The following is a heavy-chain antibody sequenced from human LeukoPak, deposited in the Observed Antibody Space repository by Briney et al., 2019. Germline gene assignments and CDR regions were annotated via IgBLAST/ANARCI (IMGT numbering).Heavy chain of an antibody. CDR1: GFTFSSYA. Sequence: TGGSLRLSCSASGFTFSSYAMHWVRQAPGKGLEYVSAISSNGGSTYYADSVKGGFTISRDNSKNTLYLQMSSLRAEDTAVYYCEVITYTRSFDYWGQGTLVTVSS. V-gene: IGHV3-64D*06. CDR3: EVITYTRSFDY. CDR2: ISSNGGST. J-gene: IGHJ4*02. D-gene: IGHD3-22*01.